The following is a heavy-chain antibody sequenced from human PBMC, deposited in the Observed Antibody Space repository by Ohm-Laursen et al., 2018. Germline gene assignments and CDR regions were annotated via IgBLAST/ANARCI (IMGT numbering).Heavy chain of an antibody. J-gene: IGHJ6*02. CDR3: APGEGVVTAGATGDYYGMDV. Sequence: SLRLSCAASGFTFSSYSMNWVRQAPGKGLEWVSYISSSSSTIYYADSVNGRFTISRDNAKNSLYLQMNSLRAEDTAVYYCAPGEGVVTAGATGDYYGMDVWGQGTTVTVSS. CDR1: GFTFSSYS. CDR2: ISSSSSTI. V-gene: IGHV3-48*04. D-gene: IGHD2-21*02.